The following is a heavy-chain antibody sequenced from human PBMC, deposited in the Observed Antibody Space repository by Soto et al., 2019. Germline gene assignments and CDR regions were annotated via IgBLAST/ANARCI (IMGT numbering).Heavy chain of an antibody. Sequence: QVPLVESGGGVVQPGRSLRLSCAASGFTFSSYGMHWVRQAPGKGLEWVAVIWYDGSNKYYADSVKGRFTISRDNSKNTLYLQMNSLRAEDTAVYYCARTMVRGVSNINWFDPWGQGTLVTVSS. V-gene: IGHV3-33*01. D-gene: IGHD3-10*01. CDR1: GFTFSSYG. CDR3: ARTMVRGVSNINWFDP. J-gene: IGHJ5*02. CDR2: IWYDGSNK.